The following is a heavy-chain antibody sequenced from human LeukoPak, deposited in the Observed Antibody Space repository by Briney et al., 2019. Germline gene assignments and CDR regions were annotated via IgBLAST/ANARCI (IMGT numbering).Heavy chain of an antibody. V-gene: IGHV3-74*01. D-gene: IGHD6-13*01. CDR3: ARGVAAAGMLHYFDY. Sequence: PRGSLRLSCAASGFTFSSYWMHWVRQAPGKGLVWVSRINSDGSSTSYADSVKGRFTISRDNAKNTLYLQMNSLRAEDTAVYYCARGVAAAGMLHYFDYWGQGTLVTVSS. J-gene: IGHJ4*02. CDR1: GFTFSSYW. CDR2: INSDGSST.